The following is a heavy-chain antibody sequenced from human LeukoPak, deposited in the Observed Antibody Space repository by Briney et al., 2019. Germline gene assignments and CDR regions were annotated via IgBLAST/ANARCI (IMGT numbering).Heavy chain of an antibody. Sequence: GASVKVSCKASGYTFTGYYMHWVRQAPGQGLEWMGWINPNSGGTNYAQKFQGRVTMTRDTSISTAYMELSRLRSDDTAVYYCARVVYYDSSGYYYYFDYWGQGTLVTVSS. CDR2: INPNSGGT. CDR3: ARVVYYDSSGYYYYFDY. CDR1: GYTFTGYY. J-gene: IGHJ4*02. D-gene: IGHD3-22*01. V-gene: IGHV1-2*02.